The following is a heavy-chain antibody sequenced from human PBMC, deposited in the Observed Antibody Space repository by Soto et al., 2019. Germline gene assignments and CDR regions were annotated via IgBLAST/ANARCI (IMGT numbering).Heavy chain of an antibody. CDR2: ISSSSSYI. CDR3: ARDRGSRYFDWPPIDS. J-gene: IGHJ4*02. D-gene: IGHD3-9*01. V-gene: IGHV3-21*01. CDR1: GFTFSSYS. Sequence: LRLSCAASGFTFSSYSMNWVRQAPGKGLEWVSSISSSSSYIYYADSVKGRFTISRDNAKNSLYLQMNSLRAEDTAVYYCARDRGSRYFDWPPIDSWGEGTLVTVSS.